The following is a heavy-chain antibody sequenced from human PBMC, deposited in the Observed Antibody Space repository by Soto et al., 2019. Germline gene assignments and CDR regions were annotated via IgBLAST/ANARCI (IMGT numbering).Heavy chain of an antibody. Sequence: PGGSLRLSCAASGFTFSSYAMSWVRQAPGKGLEWVSAISGSGGSTYYADSVKGRFTISRDNSKNTLYLQMNSLGAEDTAVYYCAKVPLVVVAELSNWFDPWGQGTLVTVSS. CDR2: ISGSGGST. D-gene: IGHD2-15*01. CDR3: AKVPLVVVAELSNWFDP. J-gene: IGHJ5*02. V-gene: IGHV3-23*01. CDR1: GFTFSSYA.